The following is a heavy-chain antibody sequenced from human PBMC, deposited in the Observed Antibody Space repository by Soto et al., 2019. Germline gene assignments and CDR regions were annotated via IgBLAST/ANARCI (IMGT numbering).Heavy chain of an antibody. CDR2: IKSKAEGGTT. V-gene: IGHV3-15*01. J-gene: IGHJ4*02. CDR3: TTDPRD. CDR1: GFSFRDSW. Sequence: EVQLVESGGDLVQPGGSIRLSCAASGFSFRDSWVSWVRQAPGKGPEWLGRIKSKAEGGTTDYAVSVKGRFIISRDDSKNTAYLQINSLQSDDTAVYYCTTDPRDWGQGTLVTVSS.